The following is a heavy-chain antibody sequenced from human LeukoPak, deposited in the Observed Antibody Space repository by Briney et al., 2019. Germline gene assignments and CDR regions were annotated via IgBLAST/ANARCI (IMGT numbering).Heavy chain of an antibody. V-gene: IGHV4-30-4*01. D-gene: IGHD7-27*01. Sequence: SETLSRTCTGSGGSISRGDDYGGGIRQPPGKGLEWIGYIYYSGSTYYNPSLKSRVTISVDTSKNQFSLKLSSVTAADTAVYYCARVFMGIDYWGQGTLVTVSS. CDR2: IYYSGST. J-gene: IGHJ4*02. CDR1: GGSISRGDDY. CDR3: ARVFMGIDY.